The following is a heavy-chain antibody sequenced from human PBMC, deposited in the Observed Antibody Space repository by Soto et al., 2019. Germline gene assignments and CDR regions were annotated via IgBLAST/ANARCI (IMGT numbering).Heavy chain of an antibody. Sequence: GGSLRLSCAACGFTFSSYCMSGVRQAPGKGLEWVSSIPGSADITYYADSVKGRFTISRDNSKNALYLQMNSLRAEDTAVYYCAKRSVVITGRYYFDYWGQGTLVTVSS. J-gene: IGHJ4*02. CDR2: IPGSADIT. CDR1: GFTFSSYC. D-gene: IGHD3-22*01. V-gene: IGHV3-23*01. CDR3: AKRSVVITGRYYFDY.